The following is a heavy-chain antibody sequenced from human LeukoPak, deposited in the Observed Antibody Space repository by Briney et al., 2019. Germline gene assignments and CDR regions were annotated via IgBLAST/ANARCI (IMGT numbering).Heavy chain of an antibody. V-gene: IGHV3-11*06. CDR1: GFTFSDYY. CDR2: ISSSSSYT. D-gene: IGHD3-10*01. J-gene: IGHJ4*02. CDR3: ARGKYYGSGSYQY. Sequence: GGSLRLSCAASGFTFSDYYMSWIRQAPGKGLEWVSYISSSSSYTNYADSVKGRFTISRDNAKNSLYLQMNSLRAGDTAVYYCARGKYYGSGSYQYWGQGTLVTVSS.